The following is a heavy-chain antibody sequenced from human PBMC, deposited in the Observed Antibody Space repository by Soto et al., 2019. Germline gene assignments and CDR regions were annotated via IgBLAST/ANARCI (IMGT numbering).Heavy chain of an antibody. CDR3: AKGLWFGEFSPEKYYYYYMDV. CDR1: GFTFSSYA. D-gene: IGHD3-10*01. J-gene: IGHJ6*03. CDR2: ISGSGGST. V-gene: IGHV3-23*01. Sequence: GGSLRLSCAASGFTFSSYAMSWVRQAPGKGLEWVSAISGSGGSTYYADSVKGRFTISRDNSKNTLYLQMNSLRAEDTAVYYCAKGLWFGEFSPEKYYYYYMDVWGKGTTVTVSS.